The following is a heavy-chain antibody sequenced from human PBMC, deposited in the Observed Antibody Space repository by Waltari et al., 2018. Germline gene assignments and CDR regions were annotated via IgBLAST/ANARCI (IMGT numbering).Heavy chain of an antibody. CDR3: ARERHRLMEEGYLMALDP. CDR1: GYTFCDLG. J-gene: IGHJ5*02. CDR2: ISGNNGHT. V-gene: IGHV1-18*01. D-gene: IGHD3-3*01. Sequence: QVQLVQSGPEVKKPGASVTVHCKAHGYTFCDLGFYWVRQAPGQGLEWMGWISGNNGHTNHAQKFQGRLIMTEDTSATTVYMELTYLTSDDTAVYYCARERHRLMEEGYLMALDPWGQGTLVTVSS.